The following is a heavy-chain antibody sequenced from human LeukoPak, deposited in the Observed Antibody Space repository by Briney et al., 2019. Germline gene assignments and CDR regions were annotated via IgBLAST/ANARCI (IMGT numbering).Heavy chain of an antibody. Sequence: SETLSLTCTVSGGSISSYYWSWIRQPPGKGLEWIGYIYYSGSTNYNPSLKSRVTISVDTSKNQFSLKLSSVTAADTAVYYCARSGAEVYFDYWGQGTLVTVPS. V-gene: IGHV4-59*01. CDR3: ARSGAEVYFDY. J-gene: IGHJ4*02. CDR2: IYYSGST. CDR1: GGSISSYY.